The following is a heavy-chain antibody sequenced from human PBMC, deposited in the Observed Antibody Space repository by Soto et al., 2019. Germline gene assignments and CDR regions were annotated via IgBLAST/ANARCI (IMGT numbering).Heavy chain of an antibody. Sequence: QVQLVESGGGVVQPGTSLRLSCAASGFTCSNYGMHWVRQTPGKGLEWVALILYDGSNKYYADSVKGRFTISRDNSKNTLYLQVSSLRAEDTAVYYCAKSRDAYNFYFYYGMDVWGQGTSVTVSS. CDR2: ILYDGSNK. CDR3: AKSRDAYNFYFYYGMDV. CDR1: GFTCSNYG. V-gene: IGHV3-30*18. D-gene: IGHD1-1*01. J-gene: IGHJ6*02.